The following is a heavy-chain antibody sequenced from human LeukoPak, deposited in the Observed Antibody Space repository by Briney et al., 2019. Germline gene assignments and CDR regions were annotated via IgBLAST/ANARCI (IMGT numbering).Heavy chain of an antibody. CDR3: AKTDRISITMIVVVGFDY. CDR2: ISGSGGST. CDR1: GFTFSSYA. J-gene: IGHJ4*02. V-gene: IGHV3-23*01. D-gene: IGHD3-22*01. Sequence: PGGSLRLSCAASGFTFSSYAMSWVRQAPAKGLEWVSAISGSGGSTYYADSVKGRFTISRDNSKNTLYLQMNSLGAEDTAVYYCAKTDRISITMIVVVGFDYWGQGTLVTVSS.